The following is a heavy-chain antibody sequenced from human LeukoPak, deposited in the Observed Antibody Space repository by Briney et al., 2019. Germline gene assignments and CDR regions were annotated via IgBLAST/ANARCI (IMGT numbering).Heavy chain of an antibody. V-gene: IGHV4-59*12. CDR3: AARRRVAAARQSTARYYFDY. CDR2: IYYSGST. CDR1: GGSISSYY. Sequence: SETLSLTCTVSGGSISSYYWSWIRQPPGKGLEWIGYIYYSGSTNYNPSLKSRVTMSVDTSKNQFSLKLSSVTAADTAVYYCAARRRVAAARQSTARYYFDYWGQGTLVTVSS. J-gene: IGHJ4*02. D-gene: IGHD6-13*01.